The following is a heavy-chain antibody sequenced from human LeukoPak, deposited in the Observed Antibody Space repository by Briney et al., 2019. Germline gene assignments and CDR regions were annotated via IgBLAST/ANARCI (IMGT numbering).Heavy chain of an antibody. Sequence: SVKDSCKASGGTFSSYAISWVRQAPGQGLEWMGGIIPIFGTANYAQKFQGRVTITADESTSTAYMELSSLRSEDTAVYYCARGRDIVVVPAAIYYYYGMDVWGQGTTVTVSS. CDR2: IIPIFGTA. CDR1: GGTFSSYA. CDR3: ARGRDIVVVPAAIYYYYGMDV. D-gene: IGHD2-2*01. J-gene: IGHJ6*02. V-gene: IGHV1-69*01.